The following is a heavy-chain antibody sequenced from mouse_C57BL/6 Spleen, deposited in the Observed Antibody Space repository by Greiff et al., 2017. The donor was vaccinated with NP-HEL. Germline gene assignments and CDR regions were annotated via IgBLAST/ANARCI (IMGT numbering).Heavy chain of an antibody. CDR2: IDPETGGT. J-gene: IGHJ3*01. D-gene: IGHD1-1*02. Sequence: VKLQQSGAELVRPGASVTLSCKASGYTFTDYEMHWVKQTPVHGLEWIGAIDPETGGTAYNQKFKGKAILTADKSSSTAYMELRSLTSEDSAVYYCTRGEDYAAWFAYWGQGTLVTVSA. V-gene: IGHV1-15*01. CDR3: TRGEDYAAWFAY. CDR1: GYTFTDYE.